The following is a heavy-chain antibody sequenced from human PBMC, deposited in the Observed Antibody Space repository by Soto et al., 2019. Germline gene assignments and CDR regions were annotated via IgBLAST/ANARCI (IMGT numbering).Heavy chain of an antibody. CDR3: ARYCGGDCYSEGVGDFDI. Sequence: QVQLQESGPGLVKPSETLSLTCTVSGGSISSYYWIWIRQPPGKGLEWIGYFYDSGSTNYNPSLTSRVTISVDTSKNQFALKLSSVTAADTAVYYCARYCGGDCYSEGVGDFDIWGQGTMVTVSS. CDR1: GGSISSYY. D-gene: IGHD2-21*01. CDR2: FYDSGST. V-gene: IGHV4-59*08. J-gene: IGHJ3*02.